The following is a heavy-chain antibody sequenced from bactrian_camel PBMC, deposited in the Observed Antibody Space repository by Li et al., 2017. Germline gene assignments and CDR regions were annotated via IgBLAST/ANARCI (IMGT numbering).Heavy chain of an antibody. CDR3: ASSGSWTCQSRRIDEYGY. Sequence: VQLVESGGGSVQSGESLLLSCRYSYSTYCMGWFRQIPGKEREGVASLRGDGSTDYTDFAQGRFTISRNNAKNMLYLQMNDLRPEDTATYYCASSGSWTCQSRRIDEYGYWGQGTQVTVS. CDR1: YSYSTYC. J-gene: IGHJ4*01. CDR2: LRGDGST. D-gene: IGHD2*01. V-gene: IGHV3S53*01.